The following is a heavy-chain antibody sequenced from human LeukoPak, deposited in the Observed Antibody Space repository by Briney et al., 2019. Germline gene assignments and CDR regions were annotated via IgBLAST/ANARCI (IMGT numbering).Heavy chain of an antibody. V-gene: IGHV3-48*04. J-gene: IGHJ3*02. Sequence: GGSLRLSCAASGFTFSSFSMNWVRQAPGKGLEWVSYISSSVSAIYYADPVKGRFTISRDNAKNSLYLQMNSLRAEDTAVYYCARDRGNYVIEAFDIWGQGTMVTVSS. D-gene: IGHD4-11*01. CDR3: ARDRGNYVIEAFDI. CDR1: GFTFSSFS. CDR2: ISSSVSAI.